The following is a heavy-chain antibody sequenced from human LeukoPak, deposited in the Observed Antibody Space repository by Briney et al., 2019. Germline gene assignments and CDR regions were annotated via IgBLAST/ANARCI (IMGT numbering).Heavy chain of an antibody. Sequence: GGSLRLSCAASGFTFSSYSMNWVRQAPGKGLEWVSSISSSSSYIYYADSVKGRFTISRDNSKTMVYLQMNSLRAEDTAVYYCGKDFSWSFDYWGQGTLVTVSS. J-gene: IGHJ4*02. CDR2: ISSSSSYI. CDR1: GFTFSSYS. CDR3: GKDFSWSFDY. V-gene: IGHV3-21*01.